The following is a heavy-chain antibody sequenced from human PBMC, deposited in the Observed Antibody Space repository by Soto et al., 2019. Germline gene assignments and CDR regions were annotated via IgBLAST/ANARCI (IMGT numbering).Heavy chain of an antibody. J-gene: IGHJ5*02. CDR3: ASARPIGP. CDR2: IKQDGSER. V-gene: IGHV3-7*01. D-gene: IGHD2-15*01. Sequence: GGSLRLSCAASGFTFGNYWMSWVRQAPGKGPEWVANIKQDGSERNYVDSVKGRFTISRDNAENSLYLQMNSLRVEDTGVYYCASARPIGPWGQGTLVTV. CDR1: GFTFGNYW.